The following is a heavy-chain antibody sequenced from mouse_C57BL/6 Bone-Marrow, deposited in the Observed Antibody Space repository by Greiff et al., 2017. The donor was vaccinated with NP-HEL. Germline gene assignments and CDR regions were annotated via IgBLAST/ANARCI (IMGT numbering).Heavy chain of an antibody. Sequence: QVQLQQPGAELVKPGASVKLSCKASGYTFTSYWMHWLKQRPGQGLEWIGMIHPNSGSTNYNEKFKSKATLTVDKSSSTAYMQLSSLTSEDSAVYYCASYYGSSAMDYWGQGTSVTVSS. J-gene: IGHJ4*01. CDR3: ASYYGSSAMDY. CDR2: IHPNSGST. V-gene: IGHV1-64*01. D-gene: IGHD1-1*01. CDR1: GYTFTSYW.